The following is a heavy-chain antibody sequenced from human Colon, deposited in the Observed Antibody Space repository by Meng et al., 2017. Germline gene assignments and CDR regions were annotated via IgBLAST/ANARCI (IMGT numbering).Heavy chain of an antibody. V-gene: IGHV4-4*02. Sequence: VHLRGVGPGLVKPSGTLSLTCPVSGGPFTSGNFWGWVRQNPGKGLEWIGEIYDYGRTNYNPSLMSRVTISIDKSKSQFSLDLSSVIAADTAVYYCCGGIAGTGRPLYFDYWGQGTLVTVSS. CDR3: CGGIAGTGRPLYFDY. CDR2: IYDYGRT. D-gene: IGHD1-14*01. J-gene: IGHJ4*02. CDR1: GGPFTSGNF.